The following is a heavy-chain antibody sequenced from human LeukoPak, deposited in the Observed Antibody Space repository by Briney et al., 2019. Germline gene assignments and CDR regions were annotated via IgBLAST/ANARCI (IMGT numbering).Heavy chain of an antibody. Sequence: GGSLRFSCAASGFTFSDYNMNWVRQAPGKGLEWVSSISRSSYYIYYTDSVKGRFTISRDNAKNSLYLQMNSLRAEDTAVYYCAKAVSAYYYYYMDVWGKGTTVTISS. J-gene: IGHJ6*03. CDR2: ISRSSYYI. CDR3: AKAVSAYYYYYMDV. D-gene: IGHD3-3*01. V-gene: IGHV3-21*04. CDR1: GFTFSDYN.